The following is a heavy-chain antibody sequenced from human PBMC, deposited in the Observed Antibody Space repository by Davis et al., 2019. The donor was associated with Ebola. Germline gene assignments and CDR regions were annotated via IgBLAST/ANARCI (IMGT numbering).Heavy chain of an antibody. V-gene: IGHV4-59*11. CDR2: VYFSGSS. CDR1: GASMYSLY. Sequence: PGGSLRLSCSVSGASMYSLYWHWIRQPPGKGLEWIGYVYFSGSSNYNPSLSSRVTISVDTSKSQFSLKVNSVSAADTAVYFCARGLRDGYNSYYLDYWGQGSLVTVSS. CDR3: ARGLRDGYNSYYLDY. J-gene: IGHJ4*02. D-gene: IGHD5-24*01.